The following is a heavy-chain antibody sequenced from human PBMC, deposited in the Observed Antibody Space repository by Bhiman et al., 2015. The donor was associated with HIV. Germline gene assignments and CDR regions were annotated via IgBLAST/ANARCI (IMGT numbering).Heavy chain of an antibody. D-gene: IGHD5-12*01. V-gene: IGHV3-21*03. CDR1: QFTFSSYS. Sequence: EVQLVESGGGLVKPGGSLRLSCAASQFTFSSYSMNWVRQAPGKGLEWVSSISWSSNYIFYADSVKGRFTISRDDAKNSLYLQMNSLRAEDTAVYYCARTVDKITEPFDYWGQGTLVTVSS. CDR2: ISWSSNYI. J-gene: IGHJ4*02. CDR3: ARTVDKITEPFDY.